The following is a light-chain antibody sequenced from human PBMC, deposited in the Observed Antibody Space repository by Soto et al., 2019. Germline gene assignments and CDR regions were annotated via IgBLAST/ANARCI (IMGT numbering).Light chain of an antibody. V-gene: IGLV2-8*01. CDR2: EVI. Sequence: QSALTQPPSASGSPGQSVTISCTGTSSDVGGHNYVSWYQQHPGKAPKLMIYEVIKRPSGVPDRFSGSKSGNTASLTVSGLQAEDEADYFCSSYAGTNNSVVFWGGTKLTDL. J-gene: IGLJ2*01. CDR3: SSYAGTNNSVV. CDR1: SSDVGGHNY.